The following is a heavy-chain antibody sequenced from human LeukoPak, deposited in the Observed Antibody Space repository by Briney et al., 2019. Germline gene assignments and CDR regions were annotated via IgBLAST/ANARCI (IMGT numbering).Heavy chain of an antibody. Sequence: VASVKVSCKASGGTFSSYAISWVRQAPGQGLEWMGRIIPIFGTANYAQKFQGRVTITTDESTSTAYMELSSLRSEDTAVYYCARHYGSGSYFWFDPWGQGTLVTVSS. CDR3: ARHYGSGSYFWFDP. CDR2: IIPIFGTA. J-gene: IGHJ5*02. CDR1: GGTFSSYA. D-gene: IGHD3-10*01. V-gene: IGHV1-69*05.